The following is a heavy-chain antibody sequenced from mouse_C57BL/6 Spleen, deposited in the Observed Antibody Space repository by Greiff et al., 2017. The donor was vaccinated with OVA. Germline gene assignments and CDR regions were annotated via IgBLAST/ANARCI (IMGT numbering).Heavy chain of an antibody. J-gene: IGHJ3*01. CDR1: GYTFTSYW. CDR3: ARKEGDGYYERVWFAY. V-gene: IGHV1-50*01. D-gene: IGHD2-3*01. CDR2: IDPSDSYT. Sequence: QVQLQQPGAELVKPGASVKLSCKASGYTFTSYWMQWVKQRPGQGLEWIGEIDPSDSYTNYNQKFKGKATLTVDTSSSTAYMQLSSLTSEDSAVYYCARKEGDGYYERVWFAYWGQGTLVTVSA.